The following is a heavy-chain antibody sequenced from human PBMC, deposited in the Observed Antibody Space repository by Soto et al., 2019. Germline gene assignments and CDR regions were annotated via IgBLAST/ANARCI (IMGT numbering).Heavy chain of an antibody. D-gene: IGHD4-17*01. CDR3: AKVIRHWTTVSSADY. J-gene: IGHJ4*02. Sequence: DSVKGRFTISRDNSKNTLYLQMNSLRAEDTAVYYCAKVIRHWTTVSSADYWGQGTLVTVSS. V-gene: IGHV3-30*02.